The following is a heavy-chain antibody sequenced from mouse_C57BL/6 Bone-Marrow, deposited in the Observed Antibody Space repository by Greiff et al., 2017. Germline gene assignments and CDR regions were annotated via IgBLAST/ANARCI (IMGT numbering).Heavy chain of an antibody. CDR3: ARERLSGYFDV. CDR2: IDPSDSYT. Sequence: VPLQQPGAELVMPGASVKLSCKASGYTFTSYWMHWVKQRPGQGLEWIGEIDPSDSYTNYNQKFKGKSTLTVDKSSSTAYMQLSSLTSEDSAVYYCARERLSGYFDVWGTGTTVTVSS. J-gene: IGHJ1*03. CDR1: GYTFTSYW. V-gene: IGHV1-69*01. D-gene: IGHD2-2*01.